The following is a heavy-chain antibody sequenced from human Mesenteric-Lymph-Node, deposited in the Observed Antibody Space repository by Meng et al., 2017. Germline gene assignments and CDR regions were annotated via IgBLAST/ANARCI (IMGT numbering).Heavy chain of an antibody. CDR1: GFTFTSYV. V-gene: IGHV3-23*01. J-gene: IGHJ4*02. CDR3: AKERVSWGNSGYFDY. Sequence: GGSLRLSCTASGFTFTSYVMSWVRQAPGKGLEWVSAISAGGASTYYADSVKGRFTISRDNSENTLFLQINSLRAEDTVVYYCAKERVSWGNSGYFDYWGQGTLVTVSS. CDR2: ISAGGAST. D-gene: IGHD3-16*01.